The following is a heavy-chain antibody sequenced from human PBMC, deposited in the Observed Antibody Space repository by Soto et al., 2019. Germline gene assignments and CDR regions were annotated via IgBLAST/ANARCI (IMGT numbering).Heavy chain of an antibody. J-gene: IGHJ4*02. CDR1: GHTFHSYA. V-gene: IGHV3-23*01. CDR2: ISGSGGST. Sequence: GGSLRLSCVASGHTFHSYAMSWVRQAPGKGLEWVSGISGSGGSTYYADSVRGRFTISRDDSKNTLYLQMNSLRAEDTAVYYFARVSVSSGCYYFDYWGQGSLVTVSS. CDR3: ARVSVSSGCYYFDY. D-gene: IGHD6-19*01.